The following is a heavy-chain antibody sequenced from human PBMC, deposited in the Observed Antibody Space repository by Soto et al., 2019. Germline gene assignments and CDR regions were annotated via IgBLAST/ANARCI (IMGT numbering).Heavy chain of an antibody. V-gene: IGHV3-23*01. CDR3: ARKGPPRDAFDI. CDR1: GFTFSSYA. Sequence: PGGSLRLSCAASGFTFSSYAMSWVRQTPGKGLEGVSGVLGGGGRTFYADSVKGRFTISRDNSKNTLYVQMNSLRAEDTAIYYCARKGPPRDAFDIWGQGTMVTVSS. J-gene: IGHJ3*02. CDR2: VLGGGGRT.